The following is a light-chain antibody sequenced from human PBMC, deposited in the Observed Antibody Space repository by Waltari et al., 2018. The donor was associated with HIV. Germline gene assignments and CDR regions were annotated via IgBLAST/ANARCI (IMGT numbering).Light chain of an antibody. Sequence: QSALTQHRSVSGSPGQSVTISCTGTSSDICYFDYVSWYQQCPGKAPKVIIYEVNQRPSGVPDRFTGSKSGITASLTISGLQGEDEADYYCCSYAGAYTYVFGTGTKVTVL. CDR1: SSDICYFDY. CDR2: EVN. V-gene: IGLV2-11*01. J-gene: IGLJ1*01. CDR3: CSYAGAYTYV.